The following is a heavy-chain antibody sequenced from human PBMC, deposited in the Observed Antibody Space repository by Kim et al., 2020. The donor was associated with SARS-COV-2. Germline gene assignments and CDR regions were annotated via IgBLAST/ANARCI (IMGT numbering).Heavy chain of an antibody. V-gene: IGHV3-9*01. CDR3: AKSQDGYYSYGLDV. J-gene: IGHJ6*02. Sequence: YPGSVNGRFSISRDNAKNSLYLQMTSLRAEDTALYYCAKSQDGYYSYGLDVWGQGTTVTVSS.